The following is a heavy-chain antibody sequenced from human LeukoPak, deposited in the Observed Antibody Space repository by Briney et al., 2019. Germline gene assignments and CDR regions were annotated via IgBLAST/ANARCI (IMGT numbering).Heavy chain of an antibody. D-gene: IGHD6-13*01. CDR1: GFTFSDYY. V-gene: IGHV3-11*01. Sequence: GGSLGLSCAASGFTFSDYYMSWIRQAPGKGLEWVSYISNSGSTIYYADSVKGRFTISRDNAKNSLYLQMNSLRAEDTAVYYCAKAPYSSSWNFDYWGQGTLVTVSS. CDR2: ISNSGSTI. CDR3: AKAPYSSSWNFDY. J-gene: IGHJ4*02.